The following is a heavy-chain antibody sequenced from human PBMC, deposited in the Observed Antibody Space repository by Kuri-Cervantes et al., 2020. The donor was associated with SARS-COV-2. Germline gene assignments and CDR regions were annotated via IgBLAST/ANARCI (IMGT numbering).Heavy chain of an antibody. J-gene: IGHJ4*02. V-gene: IGHV1-3*01. CDR2: INAGNGNT. CDR1: GYTFTSYA. Sequence: ASVKVSCKASGYTFTSYAMHWVRQAPGQRLEWMGWINAGNGNTKYSQKFQGRVTITRDTSASTAYMELSSLRSEDTAVYYCATTSGYCIGGSCHGNYWGQGTLVTVSS. CDR3: ATTSGYCIGGSCHGNY. D-gene: IGHD2-15*01.